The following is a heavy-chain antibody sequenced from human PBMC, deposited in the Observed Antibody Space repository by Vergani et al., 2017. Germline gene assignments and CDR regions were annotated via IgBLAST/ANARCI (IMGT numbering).Heavy chain of an antibody. D-gene: IGHD3-3*01. V-gene: IGHV3-72*01. J-gene: IGHJ6*04. CDR2: TRNKARGYST. CDR1: GCTFSDYY. CDR3: ARTLKFLDMDV. Sequence: VQLVESGGGLVKPGGSLRLSCAASGCTFSDYYMSWIRQAPGKGLEWVARTRNKARGYSTDYAASVRGRFIVSRDASGKSVSLQMTRLRIDDTAVYFCARTLKFLDMDVWGKGTTVTVSS.